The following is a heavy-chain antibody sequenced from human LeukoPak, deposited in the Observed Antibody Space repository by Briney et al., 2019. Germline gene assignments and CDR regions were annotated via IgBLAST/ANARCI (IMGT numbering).Heavy chain of an antibody. CDR2: ISGSGGST. Sequence: GGSLRLSCAASGFTFSSYAMSWVRQAPGKGLEWVSAISGSGGSTYYADSEKGRFTISRDNSKNTLYLQMNSLRAEDTAVYYCAKDMRPGMLRISYYYYMDVWGKGTTVTVSS. CDR1: GFTFSSYA. D-gene: IGHD3-10*01. V-gene: IGHV3-23*01. CDR3: AKDMRPGMLRISYYYYMDV. J-gene: IGHJ6*03.